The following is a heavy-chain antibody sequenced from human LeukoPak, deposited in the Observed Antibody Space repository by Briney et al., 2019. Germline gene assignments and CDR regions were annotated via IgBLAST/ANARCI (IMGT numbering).Heavy chain of an antibody. CDR1: GFTFSNYA. Sequence: GGSLRLSCVASGFTFSNYAMHWVRQAPGKGLEWVAVISYDGSNKYYADSVKGRFTISRDNSKNTLYLQMNSLRAEDTAVYSCARGVEPLAANTLAYWGQGTLVTVSS. D-gene: IGHD1-14*01. CDR2: ISYDGSNK. V-gene: IGHV3-30*04. J-gene: IGHJ4*02. CDR3: ARGVEPLAANTLAY.